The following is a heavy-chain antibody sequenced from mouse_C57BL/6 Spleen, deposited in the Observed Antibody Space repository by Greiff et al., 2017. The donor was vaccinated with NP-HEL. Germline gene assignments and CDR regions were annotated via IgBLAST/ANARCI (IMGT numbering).Heavy chain of an antibody. CDR1: GYAFSSYW. CDR2: IYPGDGDT. Sequence: QVQLQQSGAELVKPGASVKISCKASGYAFSSYWMNWVKQRPGKGLEWIGQIYPGDGDTNYNGKFKGKATLTADKSSSTAYMQLSSLTSEDSAVYFCARSTHYYGSSHWYFDVWGTGTTVTVSS. V-gene: IGHV1-80*01. CDR3: ARSTHYYGSSHWYFDV. D-gene: IGHD1-1*01. J-gene: IGHJ1*03.